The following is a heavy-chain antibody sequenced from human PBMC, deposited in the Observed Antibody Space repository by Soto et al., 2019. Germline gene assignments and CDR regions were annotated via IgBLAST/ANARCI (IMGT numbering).Heavy chain of an antibody. CDR2: IIPIFGTA. J-gene: IGHJ6*02. D-gene: IGHD6-6*01. Sequence: ASVKVSCKASGGTFSSYAISWVRQAPGQGLEWMGGIIPIFGTANYAQKFQGRVTITADESTSTAYMELSSLRSEDTAVYYCARDFRIAARPAFVNYYYGMDVWGQGTTVTVSS. V-gene: IGHV1-69*13. CDR3: ARDFRIAARPAFVNYYYGMDV. CDR1: GGTFSSYA.